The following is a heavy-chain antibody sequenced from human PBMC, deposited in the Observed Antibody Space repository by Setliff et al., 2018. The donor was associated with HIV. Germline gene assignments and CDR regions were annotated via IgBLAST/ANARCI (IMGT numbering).Heavy chain of an antibody. CDR3: ARGFEGFCSGGSCHWFDS. J-gene: IGHJ5*01. Sequence: PSETLSLTCTVYGASISNSNSYWGWIRQPPGKGLEWLGEIDHRGRTNYNPSLKNQVTISRDTSKNQFSLRLSSTTVADTAVYYCARGFEGFCSGGSCHWFDSWGQGTLVTVSS. D-gene: IGHD2-15*01. CDR2: IDHRGRT. V-gene: IGHV4-39*02. CDR1: GASISNSNSY.